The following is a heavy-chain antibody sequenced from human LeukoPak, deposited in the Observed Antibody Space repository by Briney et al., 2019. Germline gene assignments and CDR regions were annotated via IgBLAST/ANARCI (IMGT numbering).Heavy chain of an antibody. CDR3: ARDQDSGSFIFDY. J-gene: IGHJ4*02. V-gene: IGHV3-53*01. D-gene: IGHD1-26*01. CDR1: GFTVSTNY. CDR2: IYSSGNT. Sequence: GGSLRLSCAASGFTVSTNYMSWVRQAPGKGLEWVSVIYSSGNTYCADSVKGRFTISRDNSKNTLYLQMNSLSAEDTAVYYCARDQDSGSFIFDYWGQGTLVTVSS.